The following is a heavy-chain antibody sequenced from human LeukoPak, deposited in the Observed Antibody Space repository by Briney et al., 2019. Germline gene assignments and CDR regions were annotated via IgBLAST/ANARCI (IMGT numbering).Heavy chain of an antibody. V-gene: IGHV3-21*01. D-gene: IGHD6-13*01. Sequence: GGSLRLSCAASGFTFSSYSMNWVRQAPGKGLEWVSSISSSSNYIYYADSVKGRFTISRDNAKNSLYLQMNSLRAEDTAVYYCARVGAAGTGVFDYWGQGTLVTVSS. J-gene: IGHJ4*02. CDR2: ISSSSNYI. CDR1: GFTFSSYS. CDR3: ARVGAAGTGVFDY.